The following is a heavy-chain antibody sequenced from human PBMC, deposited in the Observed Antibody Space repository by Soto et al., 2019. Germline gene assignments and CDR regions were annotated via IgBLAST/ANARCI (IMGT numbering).Heavy chain of an antibody. CDR3: AKQRADYGSGADTFYVDS. D-gene: IGHD3-10*01. J-gene: IGHJ4*02. Sequence: EVQLLESGGGLVQPGGSLTLSCTVSGVTLSNYAMNWVRRAPGKGLEWVSSLSGSGGTIYYADYVKGRFIISRDNSKNTLYFLRNSLRAKDTALYYCAKQRADYGSGADTFYVDSWGQGGLVTVSS. CDR1: GVTLSNYA. CDR2: LSGSGGTI. V-gene: IGHV3-23*01.